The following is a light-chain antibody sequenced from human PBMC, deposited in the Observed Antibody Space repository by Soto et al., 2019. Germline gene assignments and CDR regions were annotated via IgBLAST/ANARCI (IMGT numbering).Light chain of an antibody. CDR1: SSDVGSYNL. Sequence: QSVLTQPASVSGSPGQSITISCTGTSSDVGSYNLVSWYQQHPGKAPKLMIYEVSNRPSGVSNRFSGSKSGNTASLTISGLQAEDEADYYRSSYTSSSTLVVFGGGTKLTVL. J-gene: IGLJ2*01. CDR2: EVS. CDR3: SSYTSSSTLVV. V-gene: IGLV2-14*02.